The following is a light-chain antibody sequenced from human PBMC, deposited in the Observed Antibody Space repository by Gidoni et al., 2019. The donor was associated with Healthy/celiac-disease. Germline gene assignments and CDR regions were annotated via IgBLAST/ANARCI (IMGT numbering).Light chain of an antibody. CDR3: CSYAGSSPYV. J-gene: IGLJ1*01. CDR1: SSDVGSYNL. Sequence: QSALTQPPSVSGSPCQSNTIACTATSSDVGSYNLVSWYQQHPGKAPKLMIYEVSKRPSGVSNRFSGSKSGNTASLTISGLQAEDEADYYCCSYAGSSPYVFGTGTKVTVL. V-gene: IGLV2-23*02. CDR2: EVS.